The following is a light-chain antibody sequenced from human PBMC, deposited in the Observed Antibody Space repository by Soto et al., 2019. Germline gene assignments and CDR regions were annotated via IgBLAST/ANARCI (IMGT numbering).Light chain of an antibody. CDR2: SST. CDR1: SSNIGSYS. Sequence: QSVLTQPHSVSGTPGQRVTISCSGSSSNIGSYSVHWFQQVPGTAPKPLIYSSTQRPSGVPERFSGSKSGTSASLAISGLQSEDEADYYCAAWDDSLNGHVFGAGTQLTVL. J-gene: IGLJ7*01. CDR3: AAWDDSLNGHV. V-gene: IGLV1-44*01.